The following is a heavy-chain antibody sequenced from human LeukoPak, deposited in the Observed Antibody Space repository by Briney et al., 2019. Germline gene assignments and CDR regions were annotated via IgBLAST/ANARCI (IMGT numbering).Heavy chain of an antibody. Sequence: SETLSLTCTVSGGSISSYYWSWIRQPPGKGLEWIGYIYYSGSTNYNPSLKSRVTISVDTSKNQFPLKLSSVTAADTAVYYCARGDTAMVDDAFDIWGQGTMVTVSS. D-gene: IGHD5-18*01. CDR3: ARGDTAMVDDAFDI. J-gene: IGHJ3*02. V-gene: IGHV4-59*01. CDR1: GGSISSYY. CDR2: IYYSGST.